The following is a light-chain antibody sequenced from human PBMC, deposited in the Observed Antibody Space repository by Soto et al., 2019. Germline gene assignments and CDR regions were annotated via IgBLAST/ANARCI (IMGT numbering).Light chain of an antibody. CDR3: LQYDNWPPYT. J-gene: IGKJ2*01. CDR1: QSVSRN. V-gene: IGKV3-15*01. CDR2: DAS. Sequence: EIVMTQSPATLSVSPGERVTLSCRASQSVSRNLAWFQQEPGQAPRPLIYDASTRATGIPARFSGSGSGTEFTLTISSLQSEDFAVYFCLQYDNWPPYTFGQGTKVDI.